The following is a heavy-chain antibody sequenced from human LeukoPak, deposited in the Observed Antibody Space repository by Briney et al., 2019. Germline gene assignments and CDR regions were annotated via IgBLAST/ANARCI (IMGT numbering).Heavy chain of an antibody. D-gene: IGHD3-3*01. CDR1: GYTFTSYA. V-gene: IGHV1-3*03. J-gene: IGHJ6*03. CDR2: INAGNGNT. CDR3: ARAVRDYDFWSGYYVYYYYYYMDV. Sequence: ASVKVSCKASGYTFTSYAMHWVRQAPGQRLEWMGWINAGNGNTKYSQEFQGRVTITRDTSASTAYMELSSLRSEDMAVYYCARAVRDYDFWSGYYVYYYYYYMDVWGKGTTVTVSS.